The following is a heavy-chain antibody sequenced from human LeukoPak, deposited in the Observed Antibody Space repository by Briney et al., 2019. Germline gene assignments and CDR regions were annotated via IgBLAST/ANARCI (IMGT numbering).Heavy chain of an antibody. D-gene: IGHD1-26*01. CDR1: GGSISSSSYY. V-gene: IGHV4-39*01. CDR3: ARQGDSGSYYLKYYYYYGMDV. Sequence: SETLSLTCTVSGGSISSSSYYWGWIRQPPGKGLEWIGSIYYSGSTYYNPSLKSRVTISVDMSKNQFSLKLSSVTAADTAVYYCARQGDSGSYYLKYYYYYGMDVWGQGTTVTVSS. CDR2: IYYSGST. J-gene: IGHJ6*02.